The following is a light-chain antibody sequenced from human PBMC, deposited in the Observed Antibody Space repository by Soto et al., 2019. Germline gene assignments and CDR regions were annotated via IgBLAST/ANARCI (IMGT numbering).Light chain of an antibody. CDR1: NSNIGSNT. CDR3: ATWDDSLNGYV. CDR2: SNN. Sequence: QSVLTQTPSASATPGQRVTISCSGTNSNIGSNTIAWYQQLPGTAPKRLIHSNNQRPSGVPDRFSASKSGTSASLAISGLQSEDEADYYCATWDDSLNGYVFGTGTKLTVL. J-gene: IGLJ1*01. V-gene: IGLV1-44*01.